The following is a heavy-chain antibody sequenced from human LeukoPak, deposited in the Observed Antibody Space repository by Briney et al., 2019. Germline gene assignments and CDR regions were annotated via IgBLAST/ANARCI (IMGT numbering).Heavy chain of an antibody. CDR2: ISSSSSTI. CDR1: GFTLSSYS. Sequence: PGGSLRLSCAASGFTLSSYSMNWVRQAPGKGLEWVSYISSSSSTIYYADSVKGRFTISRDNAKNSLYLQMNSLRAEDTAVYYCARDDSGSYYDFWSGYTDAFDIWGQGTMVTVSS. CDR3: ARDDSGSYYDFWSGYTDAFDI. D-gene: IGHD3-3*01. V-gene: IGHV3-48*01. J-gene: IGHJ3*02.